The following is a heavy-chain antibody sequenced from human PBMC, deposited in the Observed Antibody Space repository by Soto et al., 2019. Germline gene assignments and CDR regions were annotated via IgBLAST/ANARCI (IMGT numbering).Heavy chain of an antibody. V-gene: IGHV4-59*01. J-gene: IGHJ5*02. Sequence: SETLSLTCSVSGGSISNYYGSWIRQPPGKGLEWIGYIYYSGSTNYNPSLKSRVTISVDTSKNQFSLKLSSVTAADTAVYYCARVWHSSHTAWYDLWGKGTLVTVSS. D-gene: IGHD6-19*01. CDR1: GGSISNYY. CDR2: IYYSGST. CDR3: ARVWHSSHTAWYDL.